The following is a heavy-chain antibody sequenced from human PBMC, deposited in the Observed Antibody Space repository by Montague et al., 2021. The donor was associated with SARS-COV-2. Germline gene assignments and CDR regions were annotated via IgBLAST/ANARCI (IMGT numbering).Heavy chain of an antibody. CDR1: GGSISSYY. CDR3: ARYTRQMRLIVFDYGMDV. D-gene: IGHD3-16*02. V-gene: IGHV4-59*12. Sequence: SETLSLTCTVHGGSISSYYWSWIRQPPGKGLEWIGYIYHSGSTNYNPSLKSRVTISVDTSKNQFSLKLTSVTAADTAVYYCARYTRQMRLIVFDYGMDVWGQGTTVTVSS. CDR2: IYHSGST. J-gene: IGHJ6*02.